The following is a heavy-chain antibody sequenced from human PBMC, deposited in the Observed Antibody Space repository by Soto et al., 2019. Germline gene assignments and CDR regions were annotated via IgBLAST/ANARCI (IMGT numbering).Heavy chain of an antibody. Sequence: QITLKESGPTLVNPTQTLTLTCTFSGFSLSTSGVGVAWIRQPPGKALAWLALIYWDDDKSYSPSLTSRLPITKDTSKNQVVLTLTAMDPVDTATYSCAHRPPSAYYVILAGYYLDAFDIWGQGTMVTVSS. CDR3: AHRPPSAYYVILAGYYLDAFDI. CDR2: IYWDDDK. D-gene: IGHD3-9*01. V-gene: IGHV2-5*02. CDR1: GFSLSTSGVG. J-gene: IGHJ3*02.